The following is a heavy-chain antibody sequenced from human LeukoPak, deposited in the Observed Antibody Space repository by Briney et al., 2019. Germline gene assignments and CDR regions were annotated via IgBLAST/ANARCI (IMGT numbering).Heavy chain of an antibody. CDR2: ISAYNGNT. CDR3: ARASYCSSTSCYYYFDY. J-gene: IGHJ4*02. V-gene: IGHV1-18*01. Sequence: GASVKVSCKASGYTFTSYGISWVRQAPGQGLEWMGWISAYNGNTNYAQKLQGRVTMTTDTSTSTAYMELSSLRSEDTAVYYCARASYCSSTSCYYYFDYWGQGTLVTVSS. D-gene: IGHD2-2*01. CDR1: GYTFTSYG.